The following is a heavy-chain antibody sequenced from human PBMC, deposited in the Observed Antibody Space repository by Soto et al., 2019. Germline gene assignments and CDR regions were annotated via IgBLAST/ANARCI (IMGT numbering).Heavy chain of an antibody. J-gene: IGHJ1*01. D-gene: IGHD3-22*01. CDR2: IYYSGTT. Sequence: SETLSLTCTASGDTLSDTSYYWGWIRQPPGKGLEWVGSIYYSGTTNDNHSLKSRVTLSVDTSTNQCSLTLSSMTAADTAVYYCALRSMAVVPEYWGQGTLVTVSS. CDR3: ALRSMAVVPEY. CDR1: GDTLSDTSYY. V-gene: IGHV4-39*07.